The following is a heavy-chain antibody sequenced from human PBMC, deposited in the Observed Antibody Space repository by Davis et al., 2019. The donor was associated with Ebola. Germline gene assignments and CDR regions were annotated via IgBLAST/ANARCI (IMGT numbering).Heavy chain of an antibody. V-gene: IGHV3-30*02. CDR2: IRDDGSSK. J-gene: IGHJ4*02. Sequence: GESLKISCAASGFTFSSYTMNWVRQAPGKGLEWVGFIRDDGSSKYYADSVKGRFTISRDNAKNTLYLQMNSLRAEDTALYYCAKLEYFGYWGQGTLVTVSS. CDR1: GFTFSSYT. CDR3: AKLEYFGY.